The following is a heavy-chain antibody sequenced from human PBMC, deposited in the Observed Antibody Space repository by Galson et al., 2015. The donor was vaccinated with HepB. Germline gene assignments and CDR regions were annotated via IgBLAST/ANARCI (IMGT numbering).Heavy chain of an antibody. Sequence: SLRLSCAASGFTFSSYSMNWVRQAPGKGLEWVSYISSSSSTIYYADSVKGRFTISRDNAKNSLYLQMNSLRDEDTAVYYCARNVDIVATISYYGMDVWGQGTTVTVSS. CDR1: GFTFSSYS. D-gene: IGHD5-12*01. CDR3: ARNVDIVATISYYGMDV. V-gene: IGHV3-48*02. CDR2: ISSSSSTI. J-gene: IGHJ6*02.